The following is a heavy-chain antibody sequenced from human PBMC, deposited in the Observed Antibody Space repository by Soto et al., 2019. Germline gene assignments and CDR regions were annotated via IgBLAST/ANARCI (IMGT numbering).Heavy chain of an antibody. V-gene: IGHV4-38-2*01. D-gene: IGHD1-26*01. CDR1: GYSISSGYY. Sequence: LSLTCAVSGYSISSGYYWGWIRQPPGKGLEWIGSIYHSGSTYYNPSLKSRVTISVDTSKNQFSLKLGSVTAADTAVYYCARVLSEWELPNGNWFDPWGQGTLVTVSS. CDR3: ARVLSEWELPNGNWFDP. CDR2: IYHSGST. J-gene: IGHJ5*02.